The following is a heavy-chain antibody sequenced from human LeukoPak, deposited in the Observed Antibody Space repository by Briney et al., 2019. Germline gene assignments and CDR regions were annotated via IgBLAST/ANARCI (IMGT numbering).Heavy chain of an antibody. CDR2: IKQDGSEK. V-gene: IGHV3-7*01. D-gene: IGHD2-15*01. Sequence: GGSLRLSCAASGFTFSGYWMSWVRQAPGKGLEWVANIKQDGSEKYYVDSVKGRFTISRDNAKNSLYLQMNSLRAEDTAVYYCARALPTRRGYYYYYYYMDVWGKGTTVTVSS. J-gene: IGHJ6*03. CDR3: ARALPTRRGYYYYYYYMDV. CDR1: GFTFSGYW.